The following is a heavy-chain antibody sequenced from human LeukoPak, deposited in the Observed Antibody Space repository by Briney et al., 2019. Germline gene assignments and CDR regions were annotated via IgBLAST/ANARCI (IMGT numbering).Heavy chain of an antibody. V-gene: IGHV4-61*02. CDR1: GGSISSGSYY. CDR3: ARDPRKSSIAVPSHHYYMDV. J-gene: IGHJ6*03. Sequence: PSQTLSLTCTVSGGSISSGSYYWSWIRQPAGKGLEWIGRIYTSGSTNYNPSLKSRVTISVDTSKNQFSLKLSSVTAADTAVYYCARDPRKSSIAVPSHHYYMDVWGKGTTVTVSS. CDR2: IYTSGST. D-gene: IGHD6-6*01.